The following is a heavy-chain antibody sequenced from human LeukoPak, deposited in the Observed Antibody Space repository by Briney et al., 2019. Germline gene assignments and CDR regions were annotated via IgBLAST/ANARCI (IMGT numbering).Heavy chain of an antibody. CDR3: ASARPSIIAARGFDY. CDR2: ISSSSSTI. Sequence: QLVESGGGLVKPGGSLRLSCAASGFTFSDYYMSWIRQAPGKGLEWVSYISSSSSTIYYADSVKGRFTISRDNAKNSLYLQMDSLRAEDTAIYYCASARPSIIAARGFDYWGQGTLVTVSS. CDR1: GFTFSDYY. D-gene: IGHD6-6*01. V-gene: IGHV3-11*04. J-gene: IGHJ4*02.